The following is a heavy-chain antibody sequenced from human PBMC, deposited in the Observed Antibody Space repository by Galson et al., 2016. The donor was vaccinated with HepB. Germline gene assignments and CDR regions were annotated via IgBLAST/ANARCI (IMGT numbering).Heavy chain of an antibody. CDR2: ISGSGTTT. V-gene: IGHV3-23*01. CDR1: GFTFSSYA. J-gene: IGHJ5*02. D-gene: IGHD6-19*01. CDR3: AKLSRIAVAGTFDR. Sequence: SLRLSCAASGFTFSSYAMAWVRQAPEKGLEWVSVISGSGTTTYYADSVKGRFTISRDNPKNTVYLQMNSLRAEDTAAYYCAKLSRIAVAGTFDRWGQGTLVTVSS.